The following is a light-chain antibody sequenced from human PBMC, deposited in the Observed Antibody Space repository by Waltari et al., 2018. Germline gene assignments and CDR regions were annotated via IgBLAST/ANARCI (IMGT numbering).Light chain of an antibody. CDR1: QGIRNY. J-gene: IGKJ4*01. Sequence: DIQLTQSPSFLSASVADSVAITCRASQGIRNYLAWYQQKPGRAPKVLIYSASTVKDGVPSRFRGSGSGAAFTLTITHLQPEDFATYYCQHVDALPLTFGGGTRVEIK. CDR3: QHVDALPLT. V-gene: IGKV1-9*01. CDR2: SAS.